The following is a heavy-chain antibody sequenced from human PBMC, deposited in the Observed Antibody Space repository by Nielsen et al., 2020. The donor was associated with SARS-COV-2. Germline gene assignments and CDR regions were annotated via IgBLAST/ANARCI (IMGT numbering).Heavy chain of an antibody. Sequence: GGSLRLSYAASGFTFSDYYMTWIRQAPGKGLEWLSYISTGSRNTIYADSVKGRITIPRDNAKNSLYLQMNSLRADDTAVYYCARVGRSWYGFDSWGQGTLVTVSS. CDR3: ARVGRSWYGFDS. V-gene: IGHV3-11*05. CDR1: GFTFSDYY. J-gene: IGHJ4*02. D-gene: IGHD6-13*01. CDR2: ISTGSRNT.